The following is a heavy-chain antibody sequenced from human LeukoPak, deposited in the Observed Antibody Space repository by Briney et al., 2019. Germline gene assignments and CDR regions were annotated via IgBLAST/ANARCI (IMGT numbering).Heavy chain of an antibody. CDR1: GYSISSGYY. D-gene: IGHD6-13*01. V-gene: IGHV4-38-2*01. CDR3: ARQHDSYHYYYVNV. J-gene: IGHJ6*03. Sequence: SETLSLTCAVSGYSISSGYYWIWIRQPPGKGLEWIGSLYHSDSIYYNPSLESRVTMSVDTSKNQFSLKLSFVTAADTAVYYCARQHDSYHYYYVNVWGTGTTVTVSS. CDR2: LYHSDSI.